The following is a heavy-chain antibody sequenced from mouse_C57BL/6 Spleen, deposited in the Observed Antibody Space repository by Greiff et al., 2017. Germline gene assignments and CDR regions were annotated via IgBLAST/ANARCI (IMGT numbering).Heavy chain of an antibody. V-gene: IGHV2-5*01. CDR1: GFSLTSYG. J-gene: IGHJ3*01. CDR3: AKNGAYYGNFAY. CDR2: IRRGGST. Sequence: QVQLQQSGPGLVQPSQSLSITCTVSGFSLTSYGVHWVRQSPGKGLEWLGVIRRGGSTDYNAAFMSRLSITKDNSKSQVFFKMNSLQADDTAINYCAKNGAYYGNFAYWGQGTLVTVSA. D-gene: IGHD2-10*01.